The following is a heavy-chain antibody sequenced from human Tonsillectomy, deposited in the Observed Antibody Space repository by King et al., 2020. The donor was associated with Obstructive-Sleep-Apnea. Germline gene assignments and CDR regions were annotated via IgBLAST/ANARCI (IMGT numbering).Heavy chain of an antibody. J-gene: IGHJ4*02. V-gene: IGHV4-59*08. Sequence: QLQESGPGLVKPSETLSLTCTVSGGSISSYYWSWIRQPPGKGLEWIGYIYYSGSTNYNPSLKSRVTISVDTSKTQFSRKLSSVPAADTAVYYCARHEKYSGYVGYFDYWGQGTLVTVSS. D-gene: IGHD5-12*01. CDR1: GGSISSYY. CDR3: ARHEKYSGYVGYFDY. CDR2: IYYSGST.